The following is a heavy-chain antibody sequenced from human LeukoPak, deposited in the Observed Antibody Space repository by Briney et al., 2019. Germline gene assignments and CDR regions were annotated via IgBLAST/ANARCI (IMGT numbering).Heavy chain of an antibody. Sequence: SVTVSCKASGGTFSSYAISWVRQAPGQGLEWMGGIVPVLGTANYAQNFQGRVTITADRSTSTAYMELSSLRSEDTAMYYCARVGPYFDYWGQGTLVTVSS. J-gene: IGHJ4*02. V-gene: IGHV1-69*10. CDR3: ARVGPYFDY. CDR1: GGTFSSYA. CDR2: IVPVLGTA.